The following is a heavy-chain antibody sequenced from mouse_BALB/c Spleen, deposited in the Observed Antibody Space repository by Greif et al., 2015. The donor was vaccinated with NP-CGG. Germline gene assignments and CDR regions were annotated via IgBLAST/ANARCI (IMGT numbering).Heavy chain of an antibody. J-gene: IGHJ2*01. CDR1: GFTFTDYY. V-gene: IGHV7-3*02. CDR3: ARDVGFDY. Sequence: EVQGAESGGGLVQPGGSLRLSCATSGFTFTDYYMSWVRQPPGKALEWLGFIRNKANGYTTEYSASVKGRFTISRDNSQSILYLQMNTLRAEDSATYYCARDVGFDYWGQGTTLTVSS. CDR2: IRNKANGYTT. D-gene: IGHD4-1*01.